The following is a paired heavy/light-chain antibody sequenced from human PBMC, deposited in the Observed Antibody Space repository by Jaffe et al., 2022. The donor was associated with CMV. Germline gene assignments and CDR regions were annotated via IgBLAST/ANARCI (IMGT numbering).Heavy chain of an antibody. CDR3: ARVISVGGSSRSRWWFDP. J-gene: IGHJ5*02. D-gene: IGHD2-15*01. CDR1: GGSISSGTYY. Sequence: QVQLQESGPGLVQPSQTLSLTCTVSGGSISSGTYYWSWIRQHPGKGLEWIAYIYNTGSTYYNPSLKGRVTMSIDMSKSQFSLKLSSVTAADTAVYYCARVISVGGSSRSRWWFDPWGQGTLVTVSS. CDR2: IYNTGST. V-gene: IGHV4-31*03.
Light chain of an antibody. V-gene: IGKV4-1*01. CDR2: WAS. J-gene: IGKJ1*01. CDR1: QSVLYSSSNKNY. CDR3: QQYYSTPLT. Sequence: DIVMTQSPDSLAVSLGERATINCKSSQSVLYSSSNKNYLAWYQQKPGQPPKLLIYWASTRESGVPDRFSGSGSGTDFTLTISSLQAEDVAVYYCQQYYSTPLTFGQGTKVEIK.